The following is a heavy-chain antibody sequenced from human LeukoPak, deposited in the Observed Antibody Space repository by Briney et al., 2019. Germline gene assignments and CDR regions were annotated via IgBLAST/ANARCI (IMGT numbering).Heavy chain of an antibody. J-gene: IGHJ4*02. V-gene: IGHV3-21*01. CDR3: ARGYYYGSGSYFDY. CDR1: GFTFSDYH. D-gene: IGHD3-10*01. CDR2: ISSSSTYI. Sequence: GGSLRLACAASGFTFSDYHINWVRQAPGKGLEWVSSISSSSTYIYYADSVKGRFTISRDNAKDSLYLQMNSLRAEDTAVYYCARGYYYGSGSYFDYWGQGTLVTVSS.